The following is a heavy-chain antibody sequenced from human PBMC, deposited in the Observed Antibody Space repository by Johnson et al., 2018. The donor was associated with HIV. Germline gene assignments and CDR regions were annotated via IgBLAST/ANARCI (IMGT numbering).Heavy chain of an antibody. CDR3: ATHYYDSINAFDI. D-gene: IGHD3-22*01. J-gene: IGHJ3*02. CDR1: GITVSSNY. V-gene: IGHV3-20*04. CDR2: INWNGGST. Sequence: EVQLVESGGGLVQPGGSLRLSCAASGITVSSNYMSWVRQAPGKGLEWVSGINWNGGSTGYADSVKGRFTISRDNAKKSLYLKMNSLRAEDTALYYCATHYYDSINAFDIWGQGTMVTVSS.